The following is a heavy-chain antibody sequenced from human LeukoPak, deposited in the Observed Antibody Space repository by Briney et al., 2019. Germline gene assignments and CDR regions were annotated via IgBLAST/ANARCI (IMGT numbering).Heavy chain of an antibody. CDR3: ARGGTVRNGIDV. D-gene: IGHD1-26*01. Sequence: SETLSLTCTVSGGSISSYYWSWIRQPPGKGLEWVGYIYYSGSTNYNPSPKSRVTISVDTSRNQFSLKLSSVTAADTAVYYCARGGTVRNGIDVWGQGTTVTVSS. J-gene: IGHJ6*02. CDR2: IYYSGST. CDR1: GGSISSYY. V-gene: IGHV4-59*01.